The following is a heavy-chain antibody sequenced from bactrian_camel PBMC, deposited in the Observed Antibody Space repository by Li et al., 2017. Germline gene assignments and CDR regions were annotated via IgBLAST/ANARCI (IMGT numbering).Heavy chain of an antibody. CDR3: AALRKSLPSRTSCTTTVATYNY. D-gene: IGHD2*01. CDR1: GYTYSTYC. CDR2: INSGGRT. Sequence: HVQLVESGGGSVQAGGSLRLSCAASGYTYSTYCMGWFRQAPEKERETVAAINSGGRTYYTGSSAMKGRFTISQDNANNTLDLQMNSLKPEDSAMYYCAALRKSLPSRTSCTTTVATYNYWGQGTQVTVS. V-gene: IGHV3S55*01. J-gene: IGHJ4*01.